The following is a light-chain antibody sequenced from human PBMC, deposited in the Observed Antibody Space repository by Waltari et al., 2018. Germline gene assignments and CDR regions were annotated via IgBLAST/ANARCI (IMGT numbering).Light chain of an antibody. CDR3: QQRRDWPLT. CDR1: QSVSRD. J-gene: IGKJ4*01. Sequence: EIVLTQSPATLSLSPGERASLPCRASQSVSRDLAWYQQKPGQAPRVLIFDAFIRATGTPARFSGSGSGTDFTLTISSLEPEDFAVYYCQQRRDWPLTFGGGTKVEIK. CDR2: DAF. V-gene: IGKV3-11*01.